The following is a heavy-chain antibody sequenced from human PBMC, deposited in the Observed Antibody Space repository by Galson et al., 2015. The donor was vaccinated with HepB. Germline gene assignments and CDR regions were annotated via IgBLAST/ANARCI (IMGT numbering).Heavy chain of an antibody. CDR2: VYSGGRT. V-gene: IGHV3-53*05. CDR1: GFTVSSNY. CDR3: ARGLTVGASEYYFDS. J-gene: IGHJ4*02. D-gene: IGHD1-26*01. Sequence: SLRLSCAPSGFTVSSNYMSWVRQAPGKGLDWVSVVYSGGRTFYAESVKGRFTISRDSSKNTVYLQMNSLRDEDTAVYYCARGLTVGASEYYFDSWGQGTLVTVSS.